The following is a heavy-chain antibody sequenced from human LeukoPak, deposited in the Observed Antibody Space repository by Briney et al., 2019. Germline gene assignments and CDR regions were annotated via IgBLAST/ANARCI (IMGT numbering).Heavy chain of an antibody. CDR3: AIADHGITGTLDY. CDR2: IYHSGST. D-gene: IGHD1-20*01. CDR1: GGSISSGGYS. J-gene: IGHJ4*02. Sequence: SETLSLTCAVSGGSISSGGYSWSWIRQPPGKGLEWIGYIYHSGSTNYNPSLKSRVTISVDTSKNQFSLKLSSVTAADTAVYYCAIADHGITGTLDYWGQGTLVTVSS. V-gene: IGHV4-30-2*01.